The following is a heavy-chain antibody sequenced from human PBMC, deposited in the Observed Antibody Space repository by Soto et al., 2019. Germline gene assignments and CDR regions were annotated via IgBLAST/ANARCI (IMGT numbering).Heavy chain of an antibody. Sequence: QVHLVESGGGVVQPGGSVRLSCAASGFTFSRYAMHWVREAPGEGLEWVAVISRDGNNKYYASSVKGRFTVSRDNSNNTVYLSMSSLRPDDTAVFYCARSRNGAVPDSINFWGQGTLVTVSS. D-gene: IGHD2-8*01. J-gene: IGHJ1*01. V-gene: IGHV3-30-3*01. CDR3: ARSRNGAVPDSINF. CDR2: ISRDGNNK. CDR1: GFTFSRYA.